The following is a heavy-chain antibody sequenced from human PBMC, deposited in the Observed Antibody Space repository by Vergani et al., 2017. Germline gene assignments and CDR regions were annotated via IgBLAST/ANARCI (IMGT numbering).Heavy chain of an antibody. D-gene: IGHD3-16*02. CDR2: ISYDGSNK. V-gene: IGHV3-30*03. J-gene: IGHJ6*02. Sequence: QVQLVESGGGVVQPGRSLRLSCAASGFTFSSYGMHWVRQAPGKGLEWVAVISYDGSNKYYADSVKGRFTISRDNSKNTLYLQMNSLRAEDTSVYYCATVIELKVDYVWWSYRYSSGMDVWGQGTTVTVSS. CDR3: ATVIELKVDYVWWSYRYSSGMDV. CDR1: GFTFSSYG.